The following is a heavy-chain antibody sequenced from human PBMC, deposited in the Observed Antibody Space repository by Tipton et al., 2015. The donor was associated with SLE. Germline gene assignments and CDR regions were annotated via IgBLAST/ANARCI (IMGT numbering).Heavy chain of an antibody. J-gene: IGHJ3*02. Sequence: LRLSCTVSGGSISSGSYYWSWIRQPAGKGLEWIGRIYTGGSTNYNPSLKSRVTISVDTSKTQFSLKLSSVTAADTAVYYCARSFDAFDIWGQGTMVTVSS. CDR1: GGSISSGSYY. V-gene: IGHV4-61*02. CDR2: IYTGGST. CDR3: ARSFDAFDI.